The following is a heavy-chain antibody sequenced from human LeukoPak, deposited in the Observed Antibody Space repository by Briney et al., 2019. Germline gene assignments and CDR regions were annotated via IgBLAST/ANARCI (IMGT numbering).Heavy chain of an antibody. CDR2: IYHSGST. Sequence: SETLSLTCAVSGGSISSRNWWSWIRQPPGKGLEWIGSIYHSGSTYYNPSLKSRVTISVDTSKNQFSLKLSSVTAADTAVYYCARVPLSRWNKNPGGCFDYWGQGTLVTVSS. CDR3: ARVPLSRWNKNPGGCFDY. J-gene: IGHJ4*02. CDR1: GGSISSRNW. V-gene: IGHV4-38-2*01. D-gene: IGHD1/OR15-1a*01.